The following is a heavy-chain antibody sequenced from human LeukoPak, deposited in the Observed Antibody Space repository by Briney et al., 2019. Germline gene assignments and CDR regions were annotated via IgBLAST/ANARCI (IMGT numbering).Heavy chain of an antibody. D-gene: IGHD6-6*01. V-gene: IGHV4-34*01. Sequence: SETLSLTCAVYGGSFSGYYWSWIRQPPGKGLEWIGEINHSGSTNYNPSLKSRVTISVDTSKNQFSLKLRSVTAADTAVYYCARGVKIEYSSSSRNWYLDLWGRGTLVTVSS. J-gene: IGHJ2*01. CDR1: GGSFSGYY. CDR3: ARGVKIEYSSSSRNWYLDL. CDR2: INHSGST.